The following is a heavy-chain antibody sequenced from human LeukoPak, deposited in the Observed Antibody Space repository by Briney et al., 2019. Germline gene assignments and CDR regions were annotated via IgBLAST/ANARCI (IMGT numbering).Heavy chain of an antibody. CDR1: GGTFSSYA. Sequence: SVKVSCKASGGTFSSYAISWVRQAPGQGLEWMGRIIPILGIANYAQKFQGRVTITADKSTSTAYMELSSLRSEDTAVYYCARAYGRGSGSYYFDYWGQGNLVTVSS. D-gene: IGHD3-10*01. CDR3: ARAYGRGSGSYYFDY. J-gene: IGHJ4*02. V-gene: IGHV1-69*04. CDR2: IIPILGIA.